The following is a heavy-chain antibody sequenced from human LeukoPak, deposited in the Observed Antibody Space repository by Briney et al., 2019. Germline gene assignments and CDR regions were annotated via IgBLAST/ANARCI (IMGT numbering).Heavy chain of an antibody. Sequence: GASVKVSCTASGYTFTSNYIHWVRQAPGQGLEWMGMIYPRDGSTCYAQKFQGRVTVTRDTSTSTVHMELSGLRSEDTAVYYCARDQEGFDYWGQGTLVTVSS. CDR1: GYTFTSNY. V-gene: IGHV1-46*01. CDR2: IYPRDGST. J-gene: IGHJ4*02. CDR3: ARDQEGFDY.